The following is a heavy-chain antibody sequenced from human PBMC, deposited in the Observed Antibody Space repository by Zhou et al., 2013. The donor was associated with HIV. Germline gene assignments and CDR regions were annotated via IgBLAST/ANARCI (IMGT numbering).Heavy chain of an antibody. CDR1: GYTFNSYD. CDR2: MNPNSGNT. D-gene: IGHD1-1*01. V-gene: IGHV1-8*03. J-gene: IGHJ3*02. Sequence: QVHLVQSGAEVRRPGASVKVSCLASGYTFNSYDINWVRQATGQGLEWMGWMNPNSGNTGYAQKFQGRITLTRNTSINTAYMDLSSLRLEDTAVYYCAKESDLYNYLPSQPFDIWGQGTVVTVSS. CDR3: AKESDLYNYLPSQPFDI.